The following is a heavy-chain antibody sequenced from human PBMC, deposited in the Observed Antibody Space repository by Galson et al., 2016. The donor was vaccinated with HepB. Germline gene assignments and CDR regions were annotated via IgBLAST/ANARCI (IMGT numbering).Heavy chain of an antibody. CDR3: TRGRDKTLGTPPFDY. CDR1: GFTFVDYD. V-gene: IGHV3-23*01. CDR2: ISGNGGST. Sequence: SLRLSCATSGFTFVDYDMSWFRQAPGRGLEWVSSISGNGGSTYYADSVRGRFTISRDNSKNTLYLQMNSLKTEDTAVYYCTRGRDKTLGTPPFDYWGQGALVTVSS. J-gene: IGHJ4*02. D-gene: IGHD7-27*01.